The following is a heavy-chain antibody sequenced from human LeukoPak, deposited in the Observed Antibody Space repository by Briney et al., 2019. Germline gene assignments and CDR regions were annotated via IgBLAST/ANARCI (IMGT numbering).Heavy chain of an antibody. J-gene: IGHJ4*02. V-gene: IGHV3-30*02. CDR2: IRYDGSNK. Sequence: GGSLRLSCAASGFTFSSYAMSWVRQAPGKGLEWVAFIRYDGSNKYYADSVKGRFTISRDNSKNTLYLQMNSLRAEDTAVCYCAKDGSSRSGYYFDYWGQGTLVTVSS. CDR3: AKDGSSRSGYYFDY. D-gene: IGHD3-10*01. CDR1: GFTFSSYA.